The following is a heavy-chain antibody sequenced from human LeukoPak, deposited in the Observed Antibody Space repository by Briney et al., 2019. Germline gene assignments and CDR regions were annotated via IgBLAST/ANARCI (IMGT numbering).Heavy chain of an antibody. CDR3: ARDIAVAGTYHFDP. CDR1: GFTFRNYG. J-gene: IGHJ5*02. CDR2: IWYDGNKV. Sequence: PGRSLRLSCAASGFTFRNYGMHWVRQAPGKGLEWVAVIWYDGNKVYYADSVKGRFTISRDNSKNTVYLQMSSLRGEDTAVYYCARDIAVAGTYHFDPWGQGTLVTVSS. V-gene: IGHV3-33*08. D-gene: IGHD6-19*01.